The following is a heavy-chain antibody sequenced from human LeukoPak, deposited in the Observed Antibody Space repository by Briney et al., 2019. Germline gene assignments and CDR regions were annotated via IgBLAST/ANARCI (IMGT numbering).Heavy chain of an antibody. CDR2: ISAYNGNT. J-gene: IGHJ4*02. D-gene: IGHD3-22*01. Sequence: ASVKVSCKASSYTFTSYGISWVRQAPGQGLEWMGWISAYNGNTNYAQKLQGRVTMTTDTSTSTAYMELRSLRSDDTAVYYCARGAYYYDSSGYYKVDYWGQRTLVTVSS. CDR1: SYTFTSYG. CDR3: ARGAYYYDSSGYYKVDY. V-gene: IGHV1-18*01.